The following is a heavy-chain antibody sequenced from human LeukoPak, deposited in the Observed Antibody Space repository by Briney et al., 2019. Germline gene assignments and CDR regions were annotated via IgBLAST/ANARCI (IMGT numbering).Heavy chain of an antibody. CDR2: IYYSGST. V-gene: IGHV4-59*01. CDR1: GGSISSYY. Sequence: SETLSLTCTVSGGSISSYYWSWIRQPLGKGLEWIGYIYYSGSTNYNPSLKSRVTISVDTSKNQFSLKLSSVTAADTAVYYCARATYSSGWGTSDYWGQGTLVTVSS. D-gene: IGHD6-19*01. CDR3: ARATYSSGWGTSDY. J-gene: IGHJ4*02.